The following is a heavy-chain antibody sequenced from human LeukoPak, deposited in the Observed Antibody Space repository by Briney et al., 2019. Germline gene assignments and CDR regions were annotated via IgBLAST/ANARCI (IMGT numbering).Heavy chain of an antibody. CDR3: ARVIEYCNSRRCRIEGLDY. Sequence: ASVKVSCKASGYTFTSYGLSWVRQAPGQGLEWMGWISAYNGNTDYAQKLQGRVIMTTDTATSTAYMELRSLRSDDTAVYYCARVIEYCNSRRCRIEGLDYWGQGTLVTVSS. CDR1: GYTFTSYG. V-gene: IGHV1-18*01. D-gene: IGHD2/OR15-2a*01. CDR2: ISAYNGNT. J-gene: IGHJ4*02.